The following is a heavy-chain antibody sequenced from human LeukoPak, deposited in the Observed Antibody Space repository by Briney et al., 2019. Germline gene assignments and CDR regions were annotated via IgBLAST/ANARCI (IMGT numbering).Heavy chain of an antibody. V-gene: IGHV3-7*01. Sequence: TGVSLRLSCAASGFTFRNYWMIGVREAPGEGGEGVANIKQDGSEKYYVDSVKDRFTISRDNAKNSLYLQMNSLRAEDTAVYYCARARFGTAGADYWGQGTLVTVSS. CDR1: GFTFRNYW. J-gene: IGHJ4*02. CDR2: IKQDGSEK. D-gene: IGHD1-1*01. CDR3: ARARFGTAGADY.